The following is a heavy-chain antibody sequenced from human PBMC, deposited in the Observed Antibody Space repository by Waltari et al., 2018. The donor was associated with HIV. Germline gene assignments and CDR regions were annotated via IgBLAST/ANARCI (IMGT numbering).Heavy chain of an antibody. J-gene: IGHJ4*02. CDR3: ARRNDYGDPRFDY. CDR2: INLNGGST. Sequence: EVQLVVSGGGVVRPGGCLRRSCAASGLPFDVYGRRWVRQAPGKGLEWVSGINLNGGSTGYVESVKGRFTISRDNAKNSLYLQMNSLRAEDTALYHCARRNDYGDPRFDYWGQGTLVTVSS. D-gene: IGHD4-17*01. V-gene: IGHV3-20*01. CDR1: GLPFDVYG.